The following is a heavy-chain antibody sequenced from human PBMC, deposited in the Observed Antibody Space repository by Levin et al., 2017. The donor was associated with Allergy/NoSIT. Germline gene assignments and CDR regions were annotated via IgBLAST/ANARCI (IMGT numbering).Heavy chain of an antibody. V-gene: IGHV3-30-3*01. J-gene: IGHJ6*03. CDR3: ARGLFYSYSSSNYYYYMDV. D-gene: IGHD6-6*01. Sequence: GESLKISCAASGFTFSSYAMHCVRQAPGKGLEWVAVISYDGSNKYYADSVKGRFTISRDNSKNTLYLQMNSLRAEDTAVYYCARGLFYSYSSSNYYYYMDVWGKGTTVTVSS. CDR1: GFTFSSYA. CDR2: ISYDGSNK.